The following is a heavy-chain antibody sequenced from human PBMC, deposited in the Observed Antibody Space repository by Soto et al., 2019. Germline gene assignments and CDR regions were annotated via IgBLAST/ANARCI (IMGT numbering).Heavy chain of an antibody. CDR2: INHSGST. Sequence: SETLSLTCAVYGGSFSGYYWSWIRQPPGKGLEWIGEINHSGSTNYNPSLKSRVTISVDTSKNQFSLKLSSVTAADTAVYYCARETMVRGVITIDYWGQGTLVTVSS. V-gene: IGHV4-34*01. CDR3: ARETMVRGVITIDY. D-gene: IGHD3-10*01. CDR1: GGSFSGYY. J-gene: IGHJ4*02.